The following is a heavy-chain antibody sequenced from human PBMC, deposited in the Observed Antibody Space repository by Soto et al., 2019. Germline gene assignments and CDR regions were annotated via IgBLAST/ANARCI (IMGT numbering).Heavy chain of an antibody. CDR2: ISSSGSTI. CDR3: ARGGSGWYYYYYGMDV. J-gene: IGHJ6*02. Sequence: GESLKISCAASGFTFSDYYMSWIRQAPGKGLEWVSYISSSGSTIYYADSVKGRFTISRDNAKNSLYLQMNSLRAEDTAVYYCARGGSGWYYYYYGMDVWGQGTTVTVSS. V-gene: IGHV3-11*01. CDR1: GFTFSDYY. D-gene: IGHD6-19*01.